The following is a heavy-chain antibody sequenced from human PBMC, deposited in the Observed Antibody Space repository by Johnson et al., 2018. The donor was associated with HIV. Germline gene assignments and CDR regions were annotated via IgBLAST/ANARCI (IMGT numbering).Heavy chain of an antibody. J-gene: IGHJ3*02. D-gene: IGHD4-23*01. CDR2: ISGSGGST. V-gene: IGHV3-23*04. Sequence: MQLVESGGGLVQPGGSLRLSCAASGFTFSSYAMSWVRQAPGKGLEWVSAISGSGGSTYYADFDKGRFTSSRDNSNPTMYLQMNSLSAEDTAVYYCAKDRATVVPLRRDAFDIWGQGTMVTVSS. CDR3: AKDRATVVPLRRDAFDI. CDR1: GFTFSSYA.